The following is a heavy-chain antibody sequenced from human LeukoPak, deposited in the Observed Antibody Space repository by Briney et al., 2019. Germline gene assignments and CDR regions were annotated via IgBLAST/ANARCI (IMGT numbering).Heavy chain of an antibody. CDR1: AFTISNYY. Sequence: GGSLRLTCAASAFTISNYYMSWIRQAPGKGLEWVSFISSSSSYTVSAGSVKGRFTISRDNAKNSLYLQMNSLRAEDTDVYYCASGSRVIDYWGQGTLVTVSS. CDR3: ASGSRVIDY. V-gene: IGHV3-11*03. D-gene: IGHD2-15*01. J-gene: IGHJ4*02. CDR2: ISSSSSYT.